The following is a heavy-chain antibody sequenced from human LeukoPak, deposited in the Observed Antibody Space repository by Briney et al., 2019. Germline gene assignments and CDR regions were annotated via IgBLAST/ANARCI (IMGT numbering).Heavy chain of an antibody. CDR3: AKDGGLWVSAHWGDS. V-gene: IGHV3-23*01. CDR2: ITTSDGNT. D-gene: IGHD7-27*01. J-gene: IGHJ4*02. CDR1: GFTSSSYT. Sequence: GGSLRLSCAASGFTSSSYTMSWVRQAPGRGLEWVSTITTSDGNTYYADSVKGRFTVSRDNSKNTLFLQTNSLRAEDTAVYYCAKDGGLWVSAHWGDSWGRGTLVTVSS.